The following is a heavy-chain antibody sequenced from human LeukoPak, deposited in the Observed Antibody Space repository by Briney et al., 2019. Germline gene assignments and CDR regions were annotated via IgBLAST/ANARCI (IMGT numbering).Heavy chain of an antibody. V-gene: IGHV4-39*07. D-gene: IGHD2-2*01. J-gene: IGHJ4*02. Sequence: SETLSLTCTVSGGSISSSSYYWGWIRQPPGKGLEWIGNIYYSGSTYYNPSLKSRVTISVDTSKNQFSLKLSSVTAADTAVYYCARVKRKYQLLKPLHETPSHYFDYWGQGTLVTVSS. CDR3: ARVKRKYQLLKPLHETPSHYFDY. CDR2: IYYSGST. CDR1: GGSISSSSYY.